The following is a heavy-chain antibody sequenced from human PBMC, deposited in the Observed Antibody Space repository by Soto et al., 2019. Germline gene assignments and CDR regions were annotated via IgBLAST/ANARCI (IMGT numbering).Heavy chain of an antibody. D-gene: IGHD2-15*01. CDR1: GSKLNSYS. CDR2: IVPNSGGT. V-gene: IGHV1-2*02. CDR3: ARGFLYCSDGACYVDC. Sequence: SEKITCKASGSKLNSYSLHRHRQAPGQGLEWMGWIVPNSGGTYSAQKFQGRLTLTRDSSISTTYLELSSMTSDDTAVYYCARGFLYCSDGACYVDCWGQGTLVTASS. J-gene: IGHJ4*02.